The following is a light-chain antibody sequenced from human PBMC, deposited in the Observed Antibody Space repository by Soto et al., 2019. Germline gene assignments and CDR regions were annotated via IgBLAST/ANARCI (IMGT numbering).Light chain of an antibody. CDR1: QSINTY. Sequence: DIQMTQSPSSLSASVGDRVTITCRASQSINTYLNWYQQKPGKVPKLLIYGVFSLESGVPSRLSGSRSGTDCTLTISSLQPEDFAVYYCQRIYSTPPTCGQGTKVEIK. V-gene: IGKV1-39*01. CDR2: GVF. J-gene: IGKJ2*01. CDR3: QRIYSTPPT.